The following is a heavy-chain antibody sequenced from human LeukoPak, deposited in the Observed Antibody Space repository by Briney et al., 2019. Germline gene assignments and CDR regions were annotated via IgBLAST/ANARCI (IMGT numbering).Heavy chain of an antibody. CDR2: IYYSGSA. Sequence: PSETLSLTCTVSGGSVSSSAYYWGWIRQPPGKGLAWMGTIYYSGSAYSNPSLQSRVTISVDTSKNQFSLKLSSLTAADTALYYCARHDCGGDCYSRPNYYFDYWGQGTLVTVSS. D-gene: IGHD2-21*02. V-gene: IGHV4-39*01. J-gene: IGHJ4*02. CDR1: GGSVSSSAYY. CDR3: ARHDCGGDCYSRPNYYFDY.